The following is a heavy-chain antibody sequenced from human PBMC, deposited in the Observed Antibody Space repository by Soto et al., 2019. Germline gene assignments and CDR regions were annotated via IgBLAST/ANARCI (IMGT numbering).Heavy chain of an antibody. CDR2: IYYSGAT. D-gene: IGHD6-13*01. Sequence: SETLSLTCDVSGDSLSTSSYYWGWIRQPPGKGLEWIASIYYSGATYYNPSLQSRVTISVDTSNNRFSLTLSSLTAADTAVYFCARLSDSGYLQTWGQGSLVTVSS. V-gene: IGHV4-39*02. CDR1: GDSLSTSSYY. J-gene: IGHJ1*01. CDR3: ARLSDSGYLQT.